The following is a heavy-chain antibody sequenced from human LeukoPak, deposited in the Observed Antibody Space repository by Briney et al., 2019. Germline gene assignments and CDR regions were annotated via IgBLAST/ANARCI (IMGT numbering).Heavy chain of an antibody. V-gene: IGHV3-7*01. Sequence: GGSLRLSCAASGFTFSRYWMNWVRQAPGKGLEWVANIREDGSEKYYVDSVKGRFAISRDNTKNLLYLEMSSLRAEDTAVYYCGVVYWGQGTLVTVSS. CDR2: IREDGSEK. CDR1: GFTFSRYW. J-gene: IGHJ4*02. CDR3: GVVY.